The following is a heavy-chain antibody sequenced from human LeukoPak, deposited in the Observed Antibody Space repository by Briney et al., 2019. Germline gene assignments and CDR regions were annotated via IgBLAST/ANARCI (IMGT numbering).Heavy chain of an antibody. CDR2: IYYSGST. D-gene: IGHD3-9*01. J-gene: IGHJ4*02. CDR3: ARHRRYFDWLVV. V-gene: IGHV4-59*08. Sequence: KPSETLSLTCTVSGGSISSYYWSWIRQPPGKGLEWIGYIYYSGSTNYNPSLKSRVTISVETSKNQFSPKLSSVTAADTAVYYCARHRRYFDWLVVWGQGTLVTVSS. CDR1: GGSISSYY.